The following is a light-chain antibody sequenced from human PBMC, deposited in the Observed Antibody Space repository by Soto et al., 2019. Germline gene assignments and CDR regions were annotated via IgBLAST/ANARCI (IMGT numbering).Light chain of an antibody. CDR1: QSVSSY. CDR2: DAS. V-gene: IGKV3-11*01. Sequence: EIVLTQSPATLSLSPGERATLSCRASQSVSSYLAWYQQKPGQAPRLLIYDASNRATGIPARFSGSGSGADFTLTISSLQSEDFAVYYCQQYDKWPLTFGGGTKVAIK. CDR3: QQYDKWPLT. J-gene: IGKJ4*01.